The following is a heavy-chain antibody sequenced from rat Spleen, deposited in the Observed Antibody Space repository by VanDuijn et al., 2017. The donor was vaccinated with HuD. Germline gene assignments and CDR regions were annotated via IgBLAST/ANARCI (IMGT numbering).Heavy chain of an antibody. V-gene: IGHV5-58*01. Sequence: EVKLVESGGGLVQPGRSLKLSCAASGFPFSTYWMYWVRQAPGKGLEWVSSINPDGGRTYYRDSVKGRFTISRDNAKSTLYLQMNSLRSEDTATYYCTREIRHYFDYWGQGVMVTVSS. CDR1: GFPFSTYW. J-gene: IGHJ2*01. CDR2: INPDGGRT. CDR3: TREIRHYFDY.